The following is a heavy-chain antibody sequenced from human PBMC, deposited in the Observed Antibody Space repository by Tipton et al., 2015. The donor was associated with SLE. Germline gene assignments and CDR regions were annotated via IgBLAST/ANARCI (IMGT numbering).Heavy chain of an antibody. CDR2: INYSGST. D-gene: IGHD5-24*01. Sequence: TLSLTCTVSRGSISSSSYYWGWIRQPPGKGLEWIAIINYSGSTYYNPSLKSQITMSVDMFKNQFSLNLSSGTAADTAVYYCARLEGDGYKWYFDYWGQGTLVTVST. CDR1: RGSISSSSYY. V-gene: IGHV4-39*01. CDR3: ARLEGDGYKWYFDY. J-gene: IGHJ4*02.